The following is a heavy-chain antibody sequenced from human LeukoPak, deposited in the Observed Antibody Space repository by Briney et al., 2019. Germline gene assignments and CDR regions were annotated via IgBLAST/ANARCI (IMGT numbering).Heavy chain of an antibody. CDR2: ISDAGNTE. D-gene: IGHD3-10*01. J-gene: IGHJ2*01. CDR1: GFTFNTYG. CDR3: AKDYDSGLWYFDL. Sequence: GGSLRLSCAASGFTFNTYGMHWVRQAPGKGLEWVAVISDAGNTEHYADSVKGRFTISRDNSKNTVYLQMNSLRAEDTAVYYFAKDYDSGLWYFDLWGRGTLVTVSS. V-gene: IGHV3-30*18.